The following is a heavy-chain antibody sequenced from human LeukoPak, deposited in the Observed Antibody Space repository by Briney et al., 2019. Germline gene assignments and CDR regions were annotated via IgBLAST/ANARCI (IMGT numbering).Heavy chain of an antibody. CDR2: ISGSGGST. Sequence: GSLRPFCSALGFSFSCHAMNWVRQAPGKGREGVSAISGSGGSTYYADSVKGRFTISRDNSKNTLYLQMNSLRAEDTAVYYCAKYRSSWNGDFDYWGQGTLVTVSS. CDR3: AKYRSSWNGDFDY. D-gene: IGHD6-13*01. V-gene: IGHV3-23*01. CDR1: GFSFSCHA. J-gene: IGHJ4*02.